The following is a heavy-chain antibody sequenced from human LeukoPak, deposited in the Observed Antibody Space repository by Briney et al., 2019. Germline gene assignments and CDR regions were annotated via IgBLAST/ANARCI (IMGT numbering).Heavy chain of an antibody. V-gene: IGHV4-4*07. D-gene: IGHD2/OR15-2a*01. CDR2: IHTSGTT. J-gene: IGHJ4*02. CDR1: GASISSYY. Sequence: SETLSLTCTVSGASISSYYWSWIRQPAGKGLEWIGRIHTSGTTNYNPSLKSRITMSVDTSKNQFSLKLSSVTAADTAVYYCAREILGGTDYWGQGTLVTVSS. CDR3: AREILGGTDY.